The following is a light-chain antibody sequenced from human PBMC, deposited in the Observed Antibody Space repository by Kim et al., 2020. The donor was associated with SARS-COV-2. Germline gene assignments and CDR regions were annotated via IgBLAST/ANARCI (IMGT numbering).Light chain of an antibody. CDR1: TSNIGAGDN. J-gene: IGLJ2*01. CDR2: DKN. V-gene: IGLV1-40*01. CDR3: QSYDRLSASVV. Sequence: QWVTIPCAGNTSNIGAGDNVHWYRHTPGTAPKRLIHDKNNRPSGVPDRFSGSKSGTSASLAITGLQAEDEADYYCQSYDRLSASVVFGGGTQLTVL.